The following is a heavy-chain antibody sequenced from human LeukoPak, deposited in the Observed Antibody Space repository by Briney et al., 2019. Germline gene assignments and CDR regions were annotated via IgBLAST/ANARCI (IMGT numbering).Heavy chain of an antibody. Sequence: GGSLRLSCAASRFTFSGSAMHWVRQASGKGLEWVGRIRSKANSYATAYAASVKGRFTISRDDSKNTAYLQMNSLKTEDTAVYYCTRQTEQQLVLWGYYYMDVWGKGTTVTVSS. D-gene: IGHD6-13*01. J-gene: IGHJ6*03. V-gene: IGHV3-73*01. CDR3: TRQTEQQLVLWGYYYMDV. CDR1: RFTFSGSA. CDR2: IRSKANSYAT.